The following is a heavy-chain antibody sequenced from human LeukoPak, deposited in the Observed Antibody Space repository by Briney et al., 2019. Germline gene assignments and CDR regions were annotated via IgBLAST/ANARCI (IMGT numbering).Heavy chain of an antibody. CDR1: GFPSSNFG. J-gene: IGHJ4*02. D-gene: IGHD4-23*01. CDR2: IKQDASGT. CDR3: ARVADGGYSVY. Sequence: GGSLRLSCAASGFPSSNFGMNWVRQSQAPGKGLEWVGNIKQDASGTSYVDSVKGRFTISRDNAKNSLFLQMNSLGAEDTAVYYCARVADGGYSVYWGQGTLVTVSS. V-gene: IGHV3-7*05.